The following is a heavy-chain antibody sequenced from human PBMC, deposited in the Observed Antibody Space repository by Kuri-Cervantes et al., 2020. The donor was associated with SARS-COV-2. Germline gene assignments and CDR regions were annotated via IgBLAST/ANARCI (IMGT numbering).Heavy chain of an antibody. CDR2: IYYSGST. V-gene: IGHV4-39*01. Sequence: GSLRLSCTVSGGSISSSSYYWGWIRQPPGKGLEWIGSIYYSGSTYYNPSLKSRVTISVDTSKNQFSLKLSSVTAADTAVYYCASYFDWSSYYFDYWGQGTLVTVSS. D-gene: IGHD3-9*01. CDR3: ASYFDWSSYYFDY. CDR1: GGSISSSSYY. J-gene: IGHJ4*02.